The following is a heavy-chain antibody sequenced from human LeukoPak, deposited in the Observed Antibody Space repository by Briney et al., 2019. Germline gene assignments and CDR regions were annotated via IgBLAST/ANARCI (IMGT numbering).Heavy chain of an antibody. CDR1: GFTFSSDS. V-gene: IGHV3-38-3*01. CDR2: ISGSSGVI. J-gene: IGHJ4*02. CDR3: KKDRVVPAAIPGGKRHDY. Sequence: HPGGSLRLSCAASGFTFSSDSMNWVRQGPGKGLEWVSFISGSSGVIYYADSRKGRFTISRDNSKNTLHLQMNSLRAEDTAVYYCKKDRVVPAAIPGGKRHDYWGQGTLVTVSS. D-gene: IGHD2-2*02.